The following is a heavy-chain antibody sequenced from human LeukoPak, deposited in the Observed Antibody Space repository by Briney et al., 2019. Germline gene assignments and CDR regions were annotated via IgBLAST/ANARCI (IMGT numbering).Heavy chain of an antibody. CDR2: TQYDGSNK. D-gene: IGHD3-10*01. V-gene: IGHV3-30*02. CDR3: AKAGALVRGVTAIFDY. J-gene: IGHJ4*02. CDR1: GFTLSSYG. Sequence: GGSLRLSCAASGFTLSSYGMHWVRQAPGKGLEWVAFTQYDGSNKYYADSVKGRFTISRDNSQNTLFLHMTSLRADDTAVYFCAKAGALVRGVTAIFDYWGQGTLVTVSA.